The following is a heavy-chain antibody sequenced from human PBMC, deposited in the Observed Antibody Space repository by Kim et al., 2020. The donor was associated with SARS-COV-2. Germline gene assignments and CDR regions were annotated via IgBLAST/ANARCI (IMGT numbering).Heavy chain of an antibody. J-gene: IGHJ4*02. CDR2: ISDGGTVS. Sequence: GGSLRLSCAASGFTFSRYGMHWVRQAPGKGLEWVSIISDGGTVSYYADSVKGRFTISRANSKNTVYLQMNSLRVEDTAVYYCAKGKKAGETRSFDYWGQGTLVTVSS. CDR3: AKGKKAGETRSFDY. CDR1: GFTFSRYG. V-gene: IGHV3-23*01. D-gene: IGHD1-26*01.